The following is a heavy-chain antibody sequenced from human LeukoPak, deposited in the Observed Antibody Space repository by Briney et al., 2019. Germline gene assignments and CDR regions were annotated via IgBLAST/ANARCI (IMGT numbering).Heavy chain of an antibody. J-gene: IGHJ3*02. V-gene: IGHV4-59*01. CDR3: ARARRRDAFDI. CDR1: GGSISSYY. Sequence: PSETLSLTCTGSGGSISSYYWSWIRQPPGKGLEWIGYIYYSGSTNYNPSLKSRVTISVDTSKNQFSLKLSSVTAADTAVYYCARARRRDAFDIWGQGTMVTVSS. CDR2: IYYSGST.